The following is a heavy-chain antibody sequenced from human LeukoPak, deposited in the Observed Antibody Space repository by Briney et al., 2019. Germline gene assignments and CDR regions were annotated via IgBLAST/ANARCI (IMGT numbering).Heavy chain of an antibody. Sequence: ASVKVSCKVSGYTLTELSMHWVRQAPGKGLEWMEGFDPEDGETIYAQKFQGRVTMTEDTSTDTAYMELSSLRSEDTAVYYCATAPTTQWELSYYFDYWGQGTLVTVSS. D-gene: IGHD1-26*01. CDR2: FDPEDGET. CDR1: GYTLTELS. V-gene: IGHV1-24*01. J-gene: IGHJ4*02. CDR3: ATAPTTQWELSYYFDY.